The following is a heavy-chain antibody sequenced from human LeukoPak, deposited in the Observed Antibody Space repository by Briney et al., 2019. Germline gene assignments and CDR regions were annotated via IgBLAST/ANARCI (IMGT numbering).Heavy chain of an antibody. Sequence: ASVKVSCKASGYTFTKYGLTWVRQATGQGLEWMGWMNPNSGNTGYAQKFQGRVTMTRNTSISTAYMELSSLRSEDTAVYYCARGKYQLLYYYYYGMDVWAKGPRSPSP. CDR2: MNPNSGNT. CDR3: ARGKYQLLYYYYYGMDV. J-gene: IGHJ6*02. V-gene: IGHV1-8*01. CDR1: GYTFTKYG. D-gene: IGHD2-2*01.